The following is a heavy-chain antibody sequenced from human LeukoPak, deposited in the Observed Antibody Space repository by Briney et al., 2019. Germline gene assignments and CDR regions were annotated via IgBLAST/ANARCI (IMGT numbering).Heavy chain of an antibody. CDR3: ATSYYYDSSGYYYGVYYFDY. CDR1: GGTFSSYA. CDR2: IIPIFGTA. D-gene: IGHD3-22*01. Sequence: ASVKVSCKASGGTFSSYAISWVRQAPGQGLEWMGGIIPIFGTANYAQKFQGRVTITADESTSTAYMELSSLRSEDTAVYYCATSYYYDSSGYYYGVYYFDYWGQGTLVTVSS. V-gene: IGHV1-69*13. J-gene: IGHJ4*02.